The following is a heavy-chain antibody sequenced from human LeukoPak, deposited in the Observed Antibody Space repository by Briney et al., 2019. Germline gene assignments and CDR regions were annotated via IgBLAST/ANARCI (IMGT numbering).Heavy chain of an antibody. CDR1: GFTFSSYA. D-gene: IGHD3-22*01. Sequence: GGSLRLSCAASGFTFSSYAMSWVRQAPGKGLEWVSAIGGSGGGTYYADSVKGRFTISRDDSKNTLYLQMNSLRAEDTAVYYCAKKARDTSGSLVDYWGQGTLVTVSS. V-gene: IGHV3-23*01. CDR3: AKKARDTSGSLVDY. J-gene: IGHJ4*02. CDR2: IGGSGGGT.